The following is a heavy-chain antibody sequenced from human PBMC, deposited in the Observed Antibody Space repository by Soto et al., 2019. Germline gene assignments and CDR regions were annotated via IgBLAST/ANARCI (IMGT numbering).Heavy chain of an antibody. Sequence: QVQLVESGGGVVQPGRSLRLSCAASGFTFSSYAMYWVRQAPGKGLEWVAVISYDGSNKYYADSVKGRFTISRDNSKNTLYLQMNSLRAEDTAVYYCARPNGVYSSSWYVGWFDPWGQGTLVTVSS. CDR1: GFTFSSYA. CDR3: ARPNGVYSSSWYVGWFDP. V-gene: IGHV3-30-3*01. D-gene: IGHD6-13*01. CDR2: ISYDGSNK. J-gene: IGHJ5*02.